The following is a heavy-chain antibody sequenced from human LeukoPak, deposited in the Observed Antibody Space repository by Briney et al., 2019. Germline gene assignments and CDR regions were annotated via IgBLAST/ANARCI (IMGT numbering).Heavy chain of an antibody. CDR2: IYHSGST. V-gene: IGHV4-38-2*01. Sequence: SETLSLTCAVSGYSISSGYYWGWIRQPPGKGLEWIGSIYHSGSTYYNPSPKSRVTISVDTSKNQFSLKLSSVTAADTAVYYCARLDDSSSWGDYWGQGTLVTVSS. J-gene: IGHJ4*02. D-gene: IGHD6-13*01. CDR3: ARLDDSSSWGDY. CDR1: GYSISSGYY.